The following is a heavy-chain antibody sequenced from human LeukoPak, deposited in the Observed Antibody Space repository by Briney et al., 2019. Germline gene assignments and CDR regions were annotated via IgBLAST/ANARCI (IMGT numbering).Heavy chain of an antibody. CDR1: GASVSSGSYY. D-gene: IGHD2-8*02. J-gene: IGHJ4*02. CDR2: VRSSGSS. CDR3: ARGVLVGATGHHFAY. V-gene: IGHV4-61*01. Sequence: SETLSLSCTVSGASVSSGSYYWSRIRQPPGEGLEWLGYVRSSGSSNYNPSLKSRVAILVDTPKNQFTLKLSSVTAADTAVYYCARGVLVGATGHHFAYWGQGTLVTVSS.